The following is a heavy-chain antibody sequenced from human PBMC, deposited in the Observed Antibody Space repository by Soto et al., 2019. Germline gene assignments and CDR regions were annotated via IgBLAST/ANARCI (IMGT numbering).Heavy chain of an antibody. Sequence: QVQLVQSGAEVKKPGASVKVSCKASGYTFTSYGISWVRQAPGQGLEWMGWISAYNGNTNYAQKLQGRVTMTTDTSTSTAYMELRSLRSDDTAAYYCAREQNSLRVGYYGMDVWGQGTTVTVSS. V-gene: IGHV1-18*01. CDR1: GYTFTSYG. J-gene: IGHJ6*02. CDR2: ISAYNGNT. CDR3: AREQNSLRVGYYGMDV. D-gene: IGHD5-12*01.